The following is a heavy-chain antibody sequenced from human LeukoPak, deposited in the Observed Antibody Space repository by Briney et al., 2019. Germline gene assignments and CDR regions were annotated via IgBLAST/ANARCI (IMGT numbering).Heavy chain of an antibody. Sequence: ASVKFSCKASGYTFTSYYMHWVRQAPGQGLEWMGIINPSGGSTSYAQKFQGRVTMTRDTSTSTVYMELSSLRSEDTAVYYCARDSGSYSGSRDNWFDPWGQGTLVTVSS. V-gene: IGHV1-46*01. CDR2: INPSGGST. CDR3: ARDSGSYSGSRDNWFDP. J-gene: IGHJ5*02. D-gene: IGHD6-13*01. CDR1: GYTFTSYY.